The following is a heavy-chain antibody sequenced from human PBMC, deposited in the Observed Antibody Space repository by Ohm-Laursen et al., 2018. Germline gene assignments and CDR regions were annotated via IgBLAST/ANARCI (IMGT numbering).Heavy chain of an antibody. D-gene: IGHD4-17*01. CDR1: EVTFSSYW. J-gene: IGHJ4*02. CDR3: AKGLRGDYWNFDY. CDR2: ISGSGGST. V-gene: IGHV3-23*01. Sequence: SLRLSCAASEVTFSSYWLSWVRQAPGRGLEWVSAISGSGGSTYYADSVKGRFTISRDNSKKPLYLQMNSLRAEDTAAYFCAKGLRGDYWNFDYWGQGTLVTVSS.